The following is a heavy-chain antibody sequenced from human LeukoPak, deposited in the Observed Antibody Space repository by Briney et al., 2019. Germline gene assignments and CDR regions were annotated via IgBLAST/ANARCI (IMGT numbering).Heavy chain of an antibody. V-gene: IGHV3-48*01. CDR2: ISSSSSTI. CDR3: AGGHGGYFDY. Sequence: GGSLRLSCAASGFTFSSYSMNWVRQAPGKGLEWVSYISSSSSTIYYADSVKGRFTISRDNSKNTLYLQMNSLRAEDTAVYYCAGGHGGYFDYWGQGTLVTVSS. J-gene: IGHJ4*02. D-gene: IGHD3-22*01. CDR1: GFTFSSYS.